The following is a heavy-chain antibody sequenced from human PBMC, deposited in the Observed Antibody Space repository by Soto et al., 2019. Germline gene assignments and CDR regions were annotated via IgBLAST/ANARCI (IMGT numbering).Heavy chain of an antibody. CDR3: AKDRSPGDDWLFPYYYYGMDV. Sequence: GGSLRLSCAASGFTFSSYGMHWVRQAPGKGLEWVAVISYDGSNKYYADSVKGRFTISRDNSKNTLYLPMNSLRAEDTAVYYCAKDRSPGDDWLFPYYYYGMDVWGQGTTVTVSS. CDR2: ISYDGSNK. V-gene: IGHV3-30*18. CDR1: GFTFSSYG. D-gene: IGHD3-9*01. J-gene: IGHJ6*02.